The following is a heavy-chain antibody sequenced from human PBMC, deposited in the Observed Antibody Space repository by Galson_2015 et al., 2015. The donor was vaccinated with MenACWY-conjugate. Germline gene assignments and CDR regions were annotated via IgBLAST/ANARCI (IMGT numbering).Heavy chain of an antibody. CDR3: ARRGPGSDFWSGYYSFDY. J-gene: IGHJ4*02. Sequence: ETLSLTCAVSGGSISSSNWWSWVRQPPGKGLEWIGEIYHSGSTNYDPSLKSRVSISVDRSKNQFSLKLSSVTAAATAVYYCARRGPGSDFWSGYYSFDYWGQGTLVTVSS. CDR2: IYHSGST. D-gene: IGHD3-3*01. V-gene: IGHV4-4*02. CDR1: GGSISSSNW.